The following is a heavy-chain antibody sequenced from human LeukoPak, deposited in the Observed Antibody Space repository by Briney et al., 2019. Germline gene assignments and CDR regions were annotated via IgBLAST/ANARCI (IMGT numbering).Heavy chain of an antibody. CDR2: ISTYNGNT. J-gene: IGHJ4*02. V-gene: IGHV1-18*01. CDR3: AREGIRIAAAGTIDY. D-gene: IGHD6-13*01. CDR1: GYTFSNYA. Sequence: ASVKVSCKASGYTFSNYAINWVRQASGQGLEWMGWISTYNGNTNYAQKLQDRVTMTTDTSTSTAYMELRSLRSDDTAMYYCAREGIRIAAAGTIDYWGQGTLVTVSS.